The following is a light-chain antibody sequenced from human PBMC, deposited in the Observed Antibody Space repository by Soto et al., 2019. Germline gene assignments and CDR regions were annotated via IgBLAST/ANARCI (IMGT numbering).Light chain of an antibody. CDR1: HSITNW. J-gene: IGKJ1*01. CDR3: QQYGSTPRT. CDR2: DVS. V-gene: IGKV1-5*01. Sequence: DIQMTQSPSTLSASVGDRVTITCRASHSITNWLAWYQQKPGKAPKVLIYDVSTLGSGVPSRFSGSGSGTDFTLTISRLEPEDFAVYYCQQYGSTPRTFGQGTKVDIK.